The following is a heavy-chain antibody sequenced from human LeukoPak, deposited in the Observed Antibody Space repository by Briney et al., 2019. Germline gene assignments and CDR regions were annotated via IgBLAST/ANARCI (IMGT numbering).Heavy chain of an antibody. CDR1: GGSISSYY. J-gene: IGHJ5*02. CDR2: IYYSGST. Sequence: MSSETLSLTCTVSGGSISSYYWSWIRQPPGKGLEWIGYIYYSGSTNYNPSLKSRVTISVDTSKNQFSLKLSSVTAADTAVYYCARNQLWFGELLWFDPWGQGTLVTVSS. D-gene: IGHD3-10*01. V-gene: IGHV4-59*01. CDR3: ARNQLWFGELLWFDP.